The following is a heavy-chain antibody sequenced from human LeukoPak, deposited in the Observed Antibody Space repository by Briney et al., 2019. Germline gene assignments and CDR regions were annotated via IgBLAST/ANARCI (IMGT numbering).Heavy chain of an antibody. CDR2: IYHSGST. CDR1: GDSINTYY. J-gene: IGHJ3*02. Sequence: PSETLPLTCTVSGDSINTYYWNWIRQPPGKGLEWIGYIYHSGSTSYNPSFKSRVTISVEASKNQPSLKLNSVTAADTAVYYCARGVRIVGAPKTQTHAYDIWGQGTKVTVSS. CDR3: ARGVRIVGAPKTQTHAYDI. D-gene: IGHD1-26*01. V-gene: IGHV4-59*08.